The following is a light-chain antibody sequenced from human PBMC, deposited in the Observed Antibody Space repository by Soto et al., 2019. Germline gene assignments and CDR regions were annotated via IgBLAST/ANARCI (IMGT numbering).Light chain of an antibody. CDR2: GAS. J-gene: IGKJ4*01. CDR1: QSVSSN. V-gene: IGKV3-15*01. CDR3: QQYNNGPPLT. Sequence: EIVMTQSPATLSVSPGERATLSCRASQSVSSNLAWYQQKPGQAPRLLIYGASTRATGIPARFSGSGSGTEFTLTISSRQSEDFAVYYFQQYNNGPPLTFGGGTKVDIK.